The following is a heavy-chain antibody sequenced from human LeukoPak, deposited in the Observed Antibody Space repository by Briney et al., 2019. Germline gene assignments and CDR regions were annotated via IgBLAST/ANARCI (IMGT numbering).Heavy chain of an antibody. CDR3: ARLQPNSGEWAFDI. CDR1: GASISTYY. J-gene: IGHJ3*02. V-gene: IGHV4-59*01. Sequence: PSETLSLTCTVSGASISTYYWSWIRQSPGKGLEWIGYLFSRGSPNYNPSLKRRVTISVDTSKNHFSLTLSSVTAVDTAVYYCARLQPNSGEWAFDIWGQGTMVTVSS. CDR2: LFSRGSP. D-gene: IGHD1-1*01.